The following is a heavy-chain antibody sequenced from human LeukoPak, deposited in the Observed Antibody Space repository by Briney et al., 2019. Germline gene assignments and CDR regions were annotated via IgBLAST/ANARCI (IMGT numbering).Heavy chain of an antibody. CDR1: GYTFTSYG. D-gene: IGHD3-3*01. Sequence: GASVKVSCKASGYTFTSYGISWVRQAPGQGLEWMGGIIPIFGTANYAQKFQGRVTITADKSTSTAYMELSSLRSEDTAVYYCAREAPEWLFGYYYYYMDVWGKGTTVTVSS. V-gene: IGHV1-69*06. CDR3: AREAPEWLFGYYYYYMDV. CDR2: IIPIFGTA. J-gene: IGHJ6*03.